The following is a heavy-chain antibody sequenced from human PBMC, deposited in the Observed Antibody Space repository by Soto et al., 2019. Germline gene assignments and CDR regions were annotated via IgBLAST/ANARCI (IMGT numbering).Heavy chain of an antibody. Sequence: GGSLRLSCAASGFTFSSYTMSRVRQAPGKGLEWVSAISGSGGSTYYADSVKGRFTISRDNSKNTLYLQMNSLRAEDTAVYYCAKFGWLLRFGETNFDYWGQGTLVAVSS. CDR2: ISGSGGST. CDR1: GFTFSSYT. J-gene: IGHJ4*02. D-gene: IGHD3-10*01. V-gene: IGHV3-23*01. CDR3: AKFGWLLRFGETNFDY.